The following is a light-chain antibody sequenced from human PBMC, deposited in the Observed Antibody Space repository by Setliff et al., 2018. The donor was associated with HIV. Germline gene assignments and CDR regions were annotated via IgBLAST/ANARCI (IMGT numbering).Light chain of an antibody. CDR2: DVS. CDR3: SSYTSGSTYV. V-gene: IGLV2-14*01. CDR1: SGDVGGYNY. Sequence: QSVLAQPASVSGSPGQSIAISCTGTSGDVGGYNYVSWYQQHPGKAPKFMIYDVSKRPSGVSNRFSGSKSGNTASLTVSGLQAEDEADYYCSSYTSGSTYVFGTGTKGTVL. J-gene: IGLJ1*01.